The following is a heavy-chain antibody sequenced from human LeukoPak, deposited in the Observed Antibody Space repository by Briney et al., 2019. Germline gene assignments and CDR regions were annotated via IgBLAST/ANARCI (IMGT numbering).Heavy chain of an antibody. CDR3: ARGGSGSFPFDF. D-gene: IGHD3-10*01. CDR1: GYTFINYA. V-gene: IGHV1-3*01. Sequence: ASVKVSCKASGYTFINYAVQWVRQAPGQRLEWMGWINADNSNTKYSEKFQGRVTVTRGTSASTAYMELSSLRSEDTAVYYCARGGSGSFPFDFWGQGTLVTVSS. CDR2: INADNSNT. J-gene: IGHJ4*02.